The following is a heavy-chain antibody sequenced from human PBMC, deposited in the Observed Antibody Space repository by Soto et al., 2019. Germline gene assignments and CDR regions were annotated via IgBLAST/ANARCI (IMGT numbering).Heavy chain of an antibody. D-gene: IGHD5-18*01. CDR2: IHRGGYT. CDR1: GGSISDTEW. Sequence: PSETLSLTCGVSGGSISDTEWWSWVRQSPRTGLEWIGQIHRGGYTNYNPSLKSRVIISVDTSMKQYSLDLSSVTAADTAIYYCERGSRYGAFDYWGQGARGTVPX. V-gene: IGHV4-4*02. CDR3: ERGSRYGAFDY. J-gene: IGHJ4*02.